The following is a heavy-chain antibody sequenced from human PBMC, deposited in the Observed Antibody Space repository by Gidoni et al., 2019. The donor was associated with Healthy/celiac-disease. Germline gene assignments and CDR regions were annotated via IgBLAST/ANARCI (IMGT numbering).Heavy chain of an antibody. CDR3: ARDMAAVAGMEGGFDY. CDR2: ISYDGSNK. V-gene: IGHV3-30-3*01. Sequence: QVQLVGSGGGVVQPGRTLRLSCAASGFTFSSYAMHWVRQAPGKGLEWVAVISYDGSNKYYADSVKGRFTISRDNSKNTLYLQMNSLRAEDTAVYYCARDMAAVAGMEGGFDYWGQGTLVTVSS. D-gene: IGHD6-19*01. CDR1: GFTFSSYA. J-gene: IGHJ4*02.